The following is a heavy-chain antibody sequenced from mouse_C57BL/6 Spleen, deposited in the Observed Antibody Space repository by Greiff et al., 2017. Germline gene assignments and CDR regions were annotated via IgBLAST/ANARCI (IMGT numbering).Heavy chain of an antibody. CDR3: ARSGTTVVDFDY. Sequence: QVQLQQSGPELVKPGASVKISCKASGYAFSSSWLNWVKQRPGTGLERIGRIYPGDGDTNYNGKFKGKATLTADKSSSTAYMQLSSLTSEDSAVYFCARSGTTVVDFDYWGQGTTLTVSS. D-gene: IGHD1-1*01. CDR2: IYPGDGDT. J-gene: IGHJ2*01. CDR1: GYAFSSSW. V-gene: IGHV1-82*01.